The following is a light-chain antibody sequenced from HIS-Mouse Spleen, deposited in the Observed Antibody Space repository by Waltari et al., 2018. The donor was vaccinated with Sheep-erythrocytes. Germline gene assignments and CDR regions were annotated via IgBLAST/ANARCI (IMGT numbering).Light chain of an antibody. CDR1: SSDVGGYND. CDR2: DVS. CDR3: CSYAGSYNHV. V-gene: IGLV2-11*01. J-gene: IGLJ1*01. Sequence: QSALTQPRPVSGSPGQSVTISCTGTSSDVGGYNDCSWYQQHQGKAPKLMIYDVSKRPSGVPDRFSGSKSGNTASLTISGLQAEDEADYYCCSYAGSYNHVFATGTKVTVL.